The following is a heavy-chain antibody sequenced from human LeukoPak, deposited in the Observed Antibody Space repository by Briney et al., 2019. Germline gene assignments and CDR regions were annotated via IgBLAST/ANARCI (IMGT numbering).Heavy chain of an antibody. J-gene: IGHJ6*02. Sequence: ASLKVSCKASGYTFTSYGISWVRQAPGQGLEWMGGIIPIFGTANYAQKFQGRVTITADESTSTAYMELSSLRSEDTAVYYCARHLTYGYTFGYYYYGMDVWGQGTTVTVSS. CDR2: IIPIFGTA. CDR3: ARHLTYGYTFGYYYYGMDV. CDR1: GYTFTSYG. D-gene: IGHD5-24*01. V-gene: IGHV1-69*13.